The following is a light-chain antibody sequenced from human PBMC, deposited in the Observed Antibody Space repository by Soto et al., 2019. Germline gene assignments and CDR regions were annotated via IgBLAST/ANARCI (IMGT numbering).Light chain of an antibody. CDR1: QGIGDT. CDR3: HQYGSPPRT. CDR2: GAS. J-gene: IGKJ1*01. Sequence: EVVMRQSPATLSVSPGEGATLSCRASQGIGDTLAWYQHKPGQTPRLLIYGASSRATGIPDRFSGSGSGTDFTLTISRLEPEDFAVYYCHQYGSPPRTFGQGTKVDIK. V-gene: IGKV3-20*01.